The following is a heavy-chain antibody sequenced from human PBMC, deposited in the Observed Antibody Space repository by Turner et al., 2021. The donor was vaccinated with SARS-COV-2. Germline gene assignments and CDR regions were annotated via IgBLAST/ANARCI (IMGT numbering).Heavy chain of an antibody. CDR2: IYYSGST. D-gene: IGHD4-17*01. CDR1: GGSIISGGSY. V-gene: IGHV4-31*03. J-gene: IGHJ5*02. Sequence: QVQLQESGPGLVKPSQTLSLTCTVSGGSIISGGSYWSWIRQHPGKGLEWIGYIYYSGSTYYNPSLKSRVTISVDTSKNQFSLKLSSVTAADTAVYYCARDHLDPSTVTTWRGFDPWGQGTLVTVS. CDR3: ARDHLDPSTVTTWRGFDP.